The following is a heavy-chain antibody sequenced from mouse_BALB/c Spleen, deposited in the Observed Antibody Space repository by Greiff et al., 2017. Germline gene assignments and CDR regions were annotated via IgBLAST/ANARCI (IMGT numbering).Heavy chain of an antibody. CDR3: ARQGWDGAWFAY. CDR1: GFTFSSYG. CDR2: INSNGGST. Sequence: EVQVVESGGGLVQPGGSLKLSCAASGFTFSSYGMSWVRQTPDKRLELVATINSNGGSTYYPDSVKGRFTISRDNAKNTLYLQMSSLKSEDTAMYYCARQGWDGAWFAYWGQGTLVTVSA. V-gene: IGHV5-6-3*01. D-gene: IGHD4-1*01. J-gene: IGHJ3*01.